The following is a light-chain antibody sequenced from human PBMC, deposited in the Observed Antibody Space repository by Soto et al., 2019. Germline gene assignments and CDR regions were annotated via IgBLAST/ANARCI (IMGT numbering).Light chain of an antibody. CDR3: QQYDSSPWT. Sequence: EIVLTQSPGTLSLSPGERATLSCRASQSVSSSYLAWYQQKPGQAPRPLIYGASSRATGIPDRFSGSGSGTDFTLTISRLEPEDFAVYYCQQYDSSPWTFGQGNTVEIK. V-gene: IGKV3-20*01. CDR1: QSVSSSY. J-gene: IGKJ1*01. CDR2: GAS.